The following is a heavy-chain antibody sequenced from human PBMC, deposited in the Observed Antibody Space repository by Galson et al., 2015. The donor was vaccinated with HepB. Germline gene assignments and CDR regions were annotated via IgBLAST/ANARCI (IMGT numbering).Heavy chain of an antibody. D-gene: IGHD3-22*01. Sequence: QSGAEVKKPGESLKISCKGSGYSFTSYWIGWVRQMPGKGLEWMGIIYPGDSDTRYSPSFQGQVSMSADKSISTAFLQWSSLKASDTAIYYCATIYYDSSGYYLFFDYWGQGTLVTVSS. CDR1: GYSFTSYW. CDR3: ATIYYDSSGYYLFFDY. CDR2: IYPGDSDT. V-gene: IGHV5-51*01. J-gene: IGHJ4*02.